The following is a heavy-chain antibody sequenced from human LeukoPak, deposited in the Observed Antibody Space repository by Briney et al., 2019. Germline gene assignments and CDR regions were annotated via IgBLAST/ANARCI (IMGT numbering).Heavy chain of an antibody. J-gene: IGHJ5*02. CDR3: ARVEGYCSAGSCGNWFDP. D-gene: IGHD2-15*01. CDR1: GYTFIGYY. Sequence: ASVKVSFKASGYTFIGYYMHWVRQAPGQGLEWMGWINPNNGGTKYAQKFQGRVTMTRDTSISTAYMELSSLRSDDTAVYYCARVEGYCSAGSCGNWFDPWGQGTLVTVSS. CDR2: INPNNGGT. V-gene: IGHV1-2*02.